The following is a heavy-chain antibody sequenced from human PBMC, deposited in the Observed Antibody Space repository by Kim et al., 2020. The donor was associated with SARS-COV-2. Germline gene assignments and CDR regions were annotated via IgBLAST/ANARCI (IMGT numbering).Heavy chain of an antibody. D-gene: IGHD3-9*01. J-gene: IGHJ3*02. CDR3: ARLNYDILTGYSGVDAFDI. CDR1: GYTFTSYD. Sequence: ASVKVSCKASGYTFTSYDINWVRQATGQGLEWMGWMNPNSGNTGYAQKFQGRVTMTRNTSISTAYMELSSLRSEDTAVYYCARLNYDILTGYSGVDAFDIWGQGTMVTVSS. V-gene: IGHV1-8*01. CDR2: MNPNSGNT.